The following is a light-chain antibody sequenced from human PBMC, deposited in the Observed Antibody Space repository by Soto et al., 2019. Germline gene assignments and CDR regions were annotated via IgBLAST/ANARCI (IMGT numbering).Light chain of an antibody. Sequence: EIVMTQSPATLSVSPGERATLSCTASHYVYSNLAWFPQRPGQAPRLLISRASTRAPGTPARFSGSVSGTEFALTIPSLQSEDFALYFCQQYHNLWTFGQGTEVEI. CDR1: HYVYSN. CDR2: RAS. CDR3: QQYHNLWT. J-gene: IGKJ1*01. V-gene: IGKV3-15*01.